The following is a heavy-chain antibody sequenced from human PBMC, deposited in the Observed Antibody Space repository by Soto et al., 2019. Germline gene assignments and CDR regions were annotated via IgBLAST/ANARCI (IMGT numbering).Heavy chain of an antibody. CDR2: ISLYSDGT. J-gene: IGHJ5*02. CDR3: ARVVPGAEAWFGP. Sequence: ASVKVSCKTSGYTFSNYGITWVRQAPGEPLEWLGWISLYSDGTSYAQKFRGRVSMTTDTSTTTAYMELRSLRSDDTAVYYCARVVPGAEAWFGPWGQGTLVTVSS. CDR1: GYTFSNYG. V-gene: IGHV1-18*01.